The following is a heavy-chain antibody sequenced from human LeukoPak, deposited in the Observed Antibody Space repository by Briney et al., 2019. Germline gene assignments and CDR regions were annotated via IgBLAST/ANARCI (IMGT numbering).Heavy chain of an antibody. CDR1: GYTFTSYG. Sequence: ASVKVSCKASGYTFTSYGISWVRQAPGQGLEWMGWINAGNGNTKYSQEFQGRVTITRDTSASTAYMELSSLRSEDMAVYYCAREGRDSSSWYVSYYYYMDVWGKGTTVTVSS. D-gene: IGHD6-13*01. CDR2: INAGNGNT. CDR3: AREGRDSSSWYVSYYYYMDV. V-gene: IGHV1-3*03. J-gene: IGHJ6*03.